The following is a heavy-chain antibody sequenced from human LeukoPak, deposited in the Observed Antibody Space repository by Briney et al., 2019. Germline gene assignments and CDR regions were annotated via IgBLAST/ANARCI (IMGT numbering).Heavy chain of an antibody. CDR3: ARRVPAARQAMTGWFDP. CDR1: GGSFSGYY. Sequence: SETLSLTCAVYGGSFSGYYWSWIRQPPGKGLEWIGEINHSGSTNYNPSPKSRVTISVDTSKNQFSLKLSSVTAADTAVYYCARRVPAARQAMTGWFDPWGQGTLVTVSS. CDR2: INHSGST. D-gene: IGHD2-2*01. V-gene: IGHV4-34*01. J-gene: IGHJ5*02.